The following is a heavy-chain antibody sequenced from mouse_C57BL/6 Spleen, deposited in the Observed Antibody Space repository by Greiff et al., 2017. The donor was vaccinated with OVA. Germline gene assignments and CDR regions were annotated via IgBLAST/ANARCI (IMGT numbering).Heavy chain of an antibody. D-gene: IGHD2-5*01. Sequence: VQLQQPGAELVKPGASVKLSCKASGYTFTSYWMHWVKQRPGQGLEWIGMIHPNSGSTNYNEKFKSKATLTVDKSSSTAYMQLSSLTSEDSAVYYCARLDIFDLSNLYAMDYWGQGTSVTVSS. CDR3: ARLDIFDLSNLYAMDY. CDR1: GYTFTSYW. J-gene: IGHJ4*01. CDR2: IHPNSGST. V-gene: IGHV1-64*01.